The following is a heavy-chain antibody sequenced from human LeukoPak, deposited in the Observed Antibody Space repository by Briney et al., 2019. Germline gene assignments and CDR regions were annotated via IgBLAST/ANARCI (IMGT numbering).Heavy chain of an antibody. V-gene: IGHV4-59*13. CDR1: GGSLTDYF. Sequence: SETLSLTCSVSGGSLTDYFWSWIRQPPGKAMEWIGYIYYTGSANYNPSPKSRVTISVDTSKKQFSLKMSSVTAADTAVYYCARVQRYWSGYYSDYWGQGTLVTVSS. CDR3: ARVQRYWSGYYSDY. J-gene: IGHJ4*02. D-gene: IGHD3-3*01. CDR2: IYYTGSA.